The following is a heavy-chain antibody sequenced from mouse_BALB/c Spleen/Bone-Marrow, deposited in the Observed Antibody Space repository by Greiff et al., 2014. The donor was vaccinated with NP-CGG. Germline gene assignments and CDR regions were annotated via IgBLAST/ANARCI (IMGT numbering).Heavy chain of an antibody. CDR1: GFTFSSFG. J-gene: IGHJ4*01. CDR2: ISSGSSTI. CDR3: TRKGALITHYYAMDY. Sequence: QLKGAGGGLMQPGGARKLSCAASGFTFSSFGMDWGRLAPEKGVGGGAYISSGSSTIYYADTVKGRFTISRDNPKNTLFLQMTSLRSEDTAMYYCTRKGALITHYYAMDYWGQGTSVTVSS. D-gene: IGHD2-4*01. V-gene: IGHV5-17*02.